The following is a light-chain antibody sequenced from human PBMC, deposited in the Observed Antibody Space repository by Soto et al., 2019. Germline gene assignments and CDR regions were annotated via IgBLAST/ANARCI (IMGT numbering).Light chain of an antibody. CDR3: AVWDQSLTGWV. CDR1: SSDVGGYNY. J-gene: IGLJ3*02. CDR2: EVS. Sequence: QSALTQPASVSGSPGQSITISCTGTSSDVGGYNYVSWYQQHPGKAPKLMIYEVSNRPSGVSIRFSGSKSGNTASLTISGLQAEDEADYYCAVWDQSLTGWVFGGGTKLTVL. V-gene: IGLV2-14*01.